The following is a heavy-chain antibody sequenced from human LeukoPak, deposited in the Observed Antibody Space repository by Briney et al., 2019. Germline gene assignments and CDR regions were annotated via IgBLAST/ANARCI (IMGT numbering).Heavy chain of an antibody. CDR1: GFTFSSYW. D-gene: IGHD4-17*01. V-gene: IGHV3-74*01. CDR3: ASIPTVTNPNDY. J-gene: IGHJ4*02. CDR2: INSDESST. Sequence: PGGSLRLSCAASGFTFSSYWMHWVRQAPGKGPVWVSRINSDESSTHYADSVKGRFTISRDNAKNTLYLQMNSLRAEDTAVYYCASIPTVTNPNDYWGQGTLVTVSS.